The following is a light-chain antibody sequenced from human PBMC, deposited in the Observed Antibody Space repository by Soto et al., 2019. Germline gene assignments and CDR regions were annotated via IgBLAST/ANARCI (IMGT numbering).Light chain of an antibody. CDR1: QSISSW. V-gene: IGKV1-5*03. J-gene: IGKJ5*01. Sequence: DIHMTQSPSTLSASVGDRVRIACRASQSISSWLAWYQQKPGKAPKVLIYKASSLESGVPSRFSGSGSGTEFTLTISSLQPDDFATYYCQQSYSTPITFGQGTRLEIK. CDR2: KAS. CDR3: QQSYSTPIT.